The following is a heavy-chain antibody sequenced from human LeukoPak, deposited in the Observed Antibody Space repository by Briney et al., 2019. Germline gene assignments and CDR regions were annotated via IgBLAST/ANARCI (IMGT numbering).Heavy chain of an antibody. D-gene: IGHD1-26*01. Sequence: GGSLRLSCAASGFTLSDSAIHWVRQASGKGLEWVGLIDRPAKSYATAYGASVGGRLTISRDDSKNTAYLQMDSLKTEDTALYYCTRDRGTYNWLDPWGQGTLVTVSS. V-gene: IGHV3-73*01. CDR1: GFTLSDSA. CDR2: IDRPAKSYAT. J-gene: IGHJ5*02. CDR3: TRDRGTYNWLDP.